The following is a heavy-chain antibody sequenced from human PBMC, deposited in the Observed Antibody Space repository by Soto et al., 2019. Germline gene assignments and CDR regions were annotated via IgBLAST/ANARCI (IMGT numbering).Heavy chain of an antibody. V-gene: IGHV4-34*01. CDR3: ARVLFLVVVPAAPRRRWFDP. D-gene: IGHD2-2*01. J-gene: IGHJ5*02. CDR2: INHSGST. Sequence: KSSETLSLPGAVYGWSFRGYYWSGIRPPPGKGLEWIGEINHSGSTNYNPSLKSRVTISVDTSKNQFSLKLSSVTAADTAVYYCARVLFLVVVPAAPRRRWFDPWGQGTLVIVYS. CDR1: GWSFRGYY.